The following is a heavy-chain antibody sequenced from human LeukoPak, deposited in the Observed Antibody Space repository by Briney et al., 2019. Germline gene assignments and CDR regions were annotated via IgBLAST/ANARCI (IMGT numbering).Heavy chain of an antibody. V-gene: IGHV4-34*01. CDR3: ARDEYNWNVDAFDI. CDR2: INHSGST. CDR1: GGSFSGYY. Sequence: PSETLSLTCAVYGGSFSGYYWSWIRQPPGKGLEWIGEINHSGSTNYNPSLKSRVTISVDTSKNQFSLKLSSVTAADTAVYYCARDEYNWNVDAFDIWGQGTVVTVSS. D-gene: IGHD1-20*01. J-gene: IGHJ3*02.